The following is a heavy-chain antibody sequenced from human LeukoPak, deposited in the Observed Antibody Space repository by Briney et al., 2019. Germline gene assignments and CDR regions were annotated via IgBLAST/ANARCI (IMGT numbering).Heavy chain of an antibody. D-gene: IGHD3-10*01. CDR3: ARDRGTVRGVVLDY. CDR1: GGSISSSSYY. CDR2: IYYSGST. Sequence: SETLSLTCTVSGGSISSSSYYWGWIRQPPGKGLEWIGSIYYSGSTYYNPSLKSRVTISVDTSKNQFSLKLSSVTAADTAVYYCARDRGTVRGVVLDYWGQGTLVTVSS. V-gene: IGHV4-39*07. J-gene: IGHJ4*02.